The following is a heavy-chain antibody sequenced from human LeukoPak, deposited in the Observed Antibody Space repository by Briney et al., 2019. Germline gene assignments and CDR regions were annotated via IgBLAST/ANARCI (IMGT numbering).Heavy chain of an antibody. CDR2: ISSSSSYI. Sequence: GGSLRLSCAASGFTFSSYSMNWVRQAPGKGLEWVSSISSSSSYIYYADSVKGRFTISRDNAKNSLYLQMNSLRAEDTAVYYCASFAGVSYYYDSSGQGEAFDIWGQGTMVTVSS. CDR1: GFTFSSYS. D-gene: IGHD3-22*01. CDR3: ASFAGVSYYYDSSGQGEAFDI. V-gene: IGHV3-21*01. J-gene: IGHJ3*02.